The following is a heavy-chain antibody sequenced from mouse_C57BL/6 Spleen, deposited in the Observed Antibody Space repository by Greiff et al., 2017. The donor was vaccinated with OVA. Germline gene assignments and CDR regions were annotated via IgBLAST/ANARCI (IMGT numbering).Heavy chain of an antibody. CDR2: IYPGGGYT. Sequence: VKLMESGAELVRPGTSVKMSCTASGYTFTNYWMGWAKQRPGHGLEWIGDIYPGGGYTNYTEKFKGKATLTADKSSSTAYMQFSSLTSEDSAIYYCAREGDSSYDDWGKGTTLTVSS. CDR1: GYTFTNYW. J-gene: IGHJ2*01. V-gene: IGHV1-63*01. CDR3: AREGDSSYDD. D-gene: IGHD1-1*01.